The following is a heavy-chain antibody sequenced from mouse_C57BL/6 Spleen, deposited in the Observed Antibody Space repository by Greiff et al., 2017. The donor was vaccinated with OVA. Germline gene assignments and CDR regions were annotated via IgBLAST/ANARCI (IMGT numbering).Heavy chain of an antibody. CDR1: GFSLTSYG. J-gene: IGHJ4*01. CDR2: IWGVGST. V-gene: IGHV2-6*01. CDR3: ASLYYGSSDAMDY. Sequence: VKLQESGPGLVAPSQSLSITCTVSGFSLTSYGVDWVRQSPGKGLEWLGVIWGVGSTNYNSALKSRLSISKDNSKSQVFLKMNSLQTDDTAMYYCASLYYGSSDAMDYWGQGTSVTVSS. D-gene: IGHD1-1*01.